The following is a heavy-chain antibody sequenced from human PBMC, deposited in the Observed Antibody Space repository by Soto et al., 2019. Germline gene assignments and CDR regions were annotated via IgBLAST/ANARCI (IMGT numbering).Heavy chain of an antibody. CDR1: GFIFSDFH. D-gene: IGHD3-22*01. Sequence: PGRSLRLSCVASGFIFSDFHMSWIRQAPGQGLECVSYISTSGHTIYSADSVKGRFTVSRDNTKNSLYLQMNSLRADDTAVYYCARDNPHSSAFYSSFDYWGRGTLVSVSS. CDR3: ARDNPHSSAFYSSFDY. V-gene: IGHV3-11*01. CDR2: ISTSGHTI. J-gene: IGHJ4*02.